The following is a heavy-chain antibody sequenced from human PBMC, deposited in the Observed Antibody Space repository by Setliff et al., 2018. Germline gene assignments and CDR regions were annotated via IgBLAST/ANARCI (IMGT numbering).Heavy chain of an antibody. Sequence: ASVKVSCKASGYTFTSHYMHWVRQAPGLGLEWMGTINPSSGRTSYAQKFRGRVTMTRDTSTSTVYMDMSSLRSEDTAVYYCARDVFPYHYEGAFDIWGQETMVTVSS. D-gene: IGHD3-22*01. CDR1: GYTFTSHY. V-gene: IGHV1-46*01. J-gene: IGHJ3*02. CDR2: INPSSGRT. CDR3: ARDVFPYHYEGAFDI.